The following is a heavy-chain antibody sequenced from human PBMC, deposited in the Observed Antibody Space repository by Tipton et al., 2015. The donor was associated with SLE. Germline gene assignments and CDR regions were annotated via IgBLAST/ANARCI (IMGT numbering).Heavy chain of an antibody. CDR3: AKPRVELRFLEWPPAFDI. V-gene: IGHV3-23*01. D-gene: IGHD3-3*01. J-gene: IGHJ3*02. Sequence: SLRLSCAASGFTLSSYAMSWVRQAPGKGLEWVSAISGRGGSTYYADSVKGRLTISRDNSKNTLYLQMNSLRAGDTAVYYCAKPRVELRFLEWPPAFDIWGQGTMVTVSS. CDR1: GFTLSSYA. CDR2: ISGRGGST.